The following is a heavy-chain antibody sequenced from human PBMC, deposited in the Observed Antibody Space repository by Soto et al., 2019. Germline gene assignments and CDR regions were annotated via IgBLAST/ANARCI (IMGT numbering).Heavy chain of an antibody. CDR2: VFYSGSD. CDR1: GGSVSSGNHY. V-gene: IGHV4-61*01. Sequence: QVQLQESGPGLVKPSETLSLTCTVSGGSVSSGNHYWSWIRQPPGKELEFIAYVFYSGSDNYNPTLQSRVTTSIVTSKNQFSLNLRSVTSADTAVYYCERGRGYGYGIDYWGQGTLVSVSS. CDR3: ERGRGYGYGIDY. J-gene: IGHJ4*02. D-gene: IGHD5-18*01.